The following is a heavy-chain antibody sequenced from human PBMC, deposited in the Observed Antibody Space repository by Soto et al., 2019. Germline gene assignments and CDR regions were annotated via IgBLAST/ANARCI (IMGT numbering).Heavy chain of an antibody. CDR2: IYYSGST. CDR3: ARHSYGSGSTYFAY. V-gene: IGHV4-59*08. Sequence: SETLSLTCTVSGGSISSYYWSWIRQPPGKGLEWIGYIYYSGSTNYNPSLKNRVTISVDTSKNQFSLKLNSMTAADTAVYYCARHSYGSGSTYFAYWGQGTLVTVSS. J-gene: IGHJ4*02. D-gene: IGHD3-10*01. CDR1: GGSISSYY.